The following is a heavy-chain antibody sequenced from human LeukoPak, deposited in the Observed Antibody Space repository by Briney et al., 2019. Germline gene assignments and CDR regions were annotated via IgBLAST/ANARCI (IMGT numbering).Heavy chain of an antibody. CDR3: ARVSGGSCYCMDV. Sequence: SETLSLTCTVSGGSISSGGYYWSWIRQPPGKGLEWIGYIYHSGSTYYNPSLKSRVTISVDTSKNQFSLKLSSVTAADTAVYYCARVSGGSCYCMDVWGQGTTVTVSS. CDR1: GGSISSGGYY. CDR2: IYHSGST. V-gene: IGHV4-30-2*01. J-gene: IGHJ6*02. D-gene: IGHD2-15*01.